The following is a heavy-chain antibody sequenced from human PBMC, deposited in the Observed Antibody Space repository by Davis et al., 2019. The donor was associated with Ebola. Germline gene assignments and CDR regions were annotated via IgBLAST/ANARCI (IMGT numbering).Heavy chain of an antibody. D-gene: IGHD3-22*01. J-gene: IGHJ1*01. V-gene: IGHV3-74*01. CDR2: INSDGSST. CDR3: AKDMIEEGLSSPHPDFQH. CDR1: GFTFSTYS. Sequence: HTGGSLRLSCAASGFTFSTYSMSWVRQAPGKGLVWVSRINSDGSSTSYADSVKGRFTISRDNAKNTLYLQLNSLRAEDTAVYYCAKDMIEEGLSSPHPDFQHWGQGTLVTVSS.